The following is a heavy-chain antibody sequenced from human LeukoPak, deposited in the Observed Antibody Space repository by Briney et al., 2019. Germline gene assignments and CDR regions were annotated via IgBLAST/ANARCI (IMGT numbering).Heavy chain of an antibody. V-gene: IGHV3-48*01. CDR3: ATLEDIVVVPAAPLHWFDP. CDR1: GFTFSSYS. D-gene: IGHD2-2*01. CDR2: ISSSSSTI. J-gene: IGHJ5*02. Sequence: GGSLRLSCAASGFTFSSYSMNWVRQAPGEGPEWVSYISSSSSTIYYAAPVKGRFTISRDNAKNSLYLQMNSLRAEDTAVYYCATLEDIVVVPAAPLHWFDPWGQGTLVTVSS.